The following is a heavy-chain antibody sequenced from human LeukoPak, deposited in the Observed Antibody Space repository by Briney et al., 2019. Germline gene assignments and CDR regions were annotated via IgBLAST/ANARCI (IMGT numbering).Heavy chain of an antibody. J-gene: IGHJ4*02. Sequence: SQTLSLTCTVSGGPISSGSYYWSWIRQPAGKGLEWIGRIYTSGSTNYNPSLKSRVTISVDTSKNQFSLKLSSVTAADTAVYYCARDLSGTFDYWGQGTLVTVSS. D-gene: IGHD2-15*01. CDR1: GGPISSGSYY. CDR2: IYTSGST. CDR3: ARDLSGTFDY. V-gene: IGHV4-61*02.